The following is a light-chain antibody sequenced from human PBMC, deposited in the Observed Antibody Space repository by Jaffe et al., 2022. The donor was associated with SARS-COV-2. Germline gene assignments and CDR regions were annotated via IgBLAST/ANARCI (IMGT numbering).Light chain of an antibody. CDR1: QSGPSNY. CDR3: QQYGTSPMFT. V-gene: IGKV3-20*01. J-gene: IGKJ3*01. CDR2: GVS. Sequence: ETVLTQSPGTLSLSPGERATLSCRASQSGPSNYLAWYQHKPGQAPRLLIYGVSIRATGIPDRFSASGSGTDFTLTINRLEPEDSAVYYCQQYGTSPMFTFGPGTKVDIK.